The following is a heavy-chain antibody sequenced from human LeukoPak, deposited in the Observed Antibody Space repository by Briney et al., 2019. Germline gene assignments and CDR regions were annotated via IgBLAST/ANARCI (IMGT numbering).Heavy chain of an antibody. CDR2: ISSSSSTI. CDR1: GFTFSSYS. D-gene: IGHD6-13*01. J-gene: IGHJ1*01. CDR3: ARDRGSSSWSRAEYFQH. Sequence: GGSLRLSCAASGFTFSSYSMNWVRQAPGKGLEWVSYISSSSSTIYYADSVKGRFTISRDNAKNSLYLQMNSLRAEDTAVYYCARDRGSSSWSRAEYFQHWGQGTLVTVSS. V-gene: IGHV3-48*04.